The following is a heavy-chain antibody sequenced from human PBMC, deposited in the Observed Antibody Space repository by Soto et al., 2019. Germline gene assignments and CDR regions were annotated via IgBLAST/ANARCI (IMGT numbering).Heavy chain of an antibody. J-gene: IGHJ5*01. Sequence: QLQLQESGPGLVRPSETLSLNGAVSGDFVRRNNYSWGWIRQSPGKGLEWIASINYSGVAYYKASLRSRVAISVDTSRKQVSLKLRSVTTADTALYYCATYSYFFDIHGFHDSWGQGIHVTVSS. D-gene: IGHD3-9*01. V-gene: IGHV4-39*01. CDR2: INYSGVA. CDR1: GDFVRRNNYS. CDR3: ATYSYFFDIHGFHDS.